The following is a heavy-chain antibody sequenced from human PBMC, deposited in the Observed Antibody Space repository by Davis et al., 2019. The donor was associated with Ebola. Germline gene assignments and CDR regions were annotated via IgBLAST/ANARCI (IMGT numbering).Heavy chain of an antibody. V-gene: IGHV3-33*01. CDR2: IWYDGSNK. D-gene: IGHD2-15*01. J-gene: IGHJ5*02. Sequence: GGSLRLSCAASGFTFSSYGMHWVRQAPGKGLEWVAVIWYDGSNKYYADSVKGRFTISRDNSKNTLYLQMNSLRAEDTAVYYCASGYCGGSSCYPWGQGTLVTVSS. CDR3: ASGYCGGSSCYP. CDR1: GFTFSSYG.